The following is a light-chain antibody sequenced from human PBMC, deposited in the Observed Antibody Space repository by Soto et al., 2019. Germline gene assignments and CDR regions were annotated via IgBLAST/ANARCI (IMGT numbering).Light chain of an antibody. CDR2: ETS. CDR3: QQYCRAQWT. J-gene: IGKJ1*01. Sequence: EIVLTQSPGTLSLSPGERATLSCRASQSVSSSSLAWYQQKRGQAPRLLIYETSSRATGIPGRFSGSGSGTDFTITITRLEPEDFAVYYCQQYCRAQWTFGQGTKVAIK. CDR1: QSVSSSS. V-gene: IGKV3-20*01.